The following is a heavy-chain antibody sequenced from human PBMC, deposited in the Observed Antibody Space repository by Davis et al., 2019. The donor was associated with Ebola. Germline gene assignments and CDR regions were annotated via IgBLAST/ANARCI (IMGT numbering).Heavy chain of an antibody. Sequence: GSLRLSCVVYGGPLSGNYWSWIRQPPGKGLEWIGYIYYSGRTSYNPSLESRVTISVDTSKNQFSLELSSMTAADTAVYYCAREGGNSYFDYWGQGTLVTVSS. D-gene: IGHD4-23*01. CDR1: GGPLSGNY. CDR2: IYYSGRT. J-gene: IGHJ4*02. CDR3: AREGGNSYFDY. V-gene: IGHV4-59*01.